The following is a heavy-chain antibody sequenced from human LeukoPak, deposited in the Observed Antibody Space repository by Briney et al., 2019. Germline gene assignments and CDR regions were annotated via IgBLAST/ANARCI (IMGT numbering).Heavy chain of an antibody. CDR2: MNPNSGNT. D-gene: IGHD2-2*02. J-gene: IGHJ5*02. Sequence: ASVKVFCKASGYTFTSYDINWVRQATGQGLEWMGWMNPNSGNTGYAQKFQGRVTMTRNTSISTAYMELSSLRSEDTAVYYCARFPRADCSSTSCYTNWFDPWGQGTLVTVSS. CDR1: GYTFTSYD. CDR3: ARFPRADCSSTSCYTNWFDP. V-gene: IGHV1-8*01.